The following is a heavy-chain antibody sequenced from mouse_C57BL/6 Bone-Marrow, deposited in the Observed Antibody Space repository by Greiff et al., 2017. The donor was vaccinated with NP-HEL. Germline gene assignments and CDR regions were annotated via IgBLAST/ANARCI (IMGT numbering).Heavy chain of an antibody. CDR1: GYPFPDYY. J-gene: IGHJ2*01. CDR3: ARWTTVVAHYFDY. V-gene: IGHV1-76*01. Sequence: VNLVESGAELVRPGASVKPSCKASGYPFPDYYINWVKQKPGQGLEWIARIYSWSGNSFFHEKFKGKATLTAEKSSSTAYMQLSSLTSEDSAVYFCARWTTVVAHYFDYWGQGTTLTVSS. CDR2: IYSWSGNS. D-gene: IGHD1-1*01.